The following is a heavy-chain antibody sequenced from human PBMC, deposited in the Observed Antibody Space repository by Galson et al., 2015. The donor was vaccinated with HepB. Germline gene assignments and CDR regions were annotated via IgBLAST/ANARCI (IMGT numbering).Heavy chain of an antibody. V-gene: IGHV3-33*01. D-gene: IGHD3-3*01. CDR2: IWYDGSNK. Sequence: SLRLSCAASGFIFNNYGMHWVRQAPGKGLEWVAVIWYDGSNKYYVDSVKGRFTISRDNSKNTLYLQMNSLRDEDTAVYYCARDRDYDFLSAFYAMDVWGQGTTVTGSS. J-gene: IGHJ6*02. CDR3: ARDRDYDFLSAFYAMDV. CDR1: GFIFNNYG.